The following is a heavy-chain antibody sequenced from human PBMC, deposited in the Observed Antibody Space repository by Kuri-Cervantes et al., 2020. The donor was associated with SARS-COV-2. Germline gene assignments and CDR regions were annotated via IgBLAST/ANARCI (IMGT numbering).Heavy chain of an antibody. V-gene: IGHV3-33*01. CDR1: GFTFSNYG. D-gene: IGHD3-22*01. CDR2: TWFDGSNK. J-gene: IGHJ4*02. CDR3: ARGDSALTGYYFDS. Sequence: GESLKISCAASGFTFSNYGMHWVRQAPGKGLEWVALTWFDGSNKSYADSVKGQFTVSRDNSKNTLYLQMDSLRADDTAVYYCARGDSALTGYYFDSWGQGTLVTVSS.